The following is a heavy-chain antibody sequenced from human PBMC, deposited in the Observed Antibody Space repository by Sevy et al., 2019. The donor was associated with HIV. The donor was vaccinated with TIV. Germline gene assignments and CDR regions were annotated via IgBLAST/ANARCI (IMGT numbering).Heavy chain of an antibody. D-gene: IGHD3-3*01. CDR2: IYTSGST. V-gene: IGHV4-4*07. Sequence: SETLSITCTVSGGSISSYYWSWIRQPAGKGLEWIGRIYTSGSTNYNPSLKSRVTMSVDTSKNQFSLKLSSVTAADTAVYYCARDRAATYYDFWSGSYGSFDYWGQGTLVTVSS. CDR1: GGSISSYY. CDR3: ARDRAATYYDFWSGSYGSFDY. J-gene: IGHJ4*02.